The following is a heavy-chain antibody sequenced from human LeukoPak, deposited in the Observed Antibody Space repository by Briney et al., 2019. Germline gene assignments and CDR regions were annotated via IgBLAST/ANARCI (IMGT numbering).Heavy chain of an antibody. Sequence: PSETLSLTCAVYGESFSGYYWSWIRQPPGKGLEWIGEINHSGSTNYNPSLKSRVTISVDTSKNQFSLKLSSVTAADTAVYYCARGRFGSVWGKGTTVTVSS. J-gene: IGHJ6*04. CDR3: ARGRFGSV. D-gene: IGHD3-16*01. V-gene: IGHV4-34*01. CDR2: INHSGST. CDR1: GESFSGYY.